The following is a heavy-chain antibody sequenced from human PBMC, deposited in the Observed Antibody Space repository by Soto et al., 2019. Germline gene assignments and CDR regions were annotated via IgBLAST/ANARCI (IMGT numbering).Heavy chain of an antibody. CDR3: GAGPFLDY. CDR1: AYSFSDKG. J-gene: IGHJ4*02. CDR2: TNVRNGNP. V-gene: IGHV1-3*01. Sequence: QVQLVQSGAEVKRPGASVKISCEASAYSFSDKGVHWVRQAPGQSLEWMGWTNVRNGNPKYSQKFQGRVTINTDTSATIAYMELSSLRLEDTAVYYCGAGPFLDYWGQGTLVTVSS.